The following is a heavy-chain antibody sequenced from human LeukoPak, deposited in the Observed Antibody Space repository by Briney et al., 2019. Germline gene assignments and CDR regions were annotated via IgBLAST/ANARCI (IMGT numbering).Heavy chain of an antibody. V-gene: IGHV4-59*08. CDR3: ARHGLNFAMDV. CDR1: GDSIPNYY. Sequence: PSETLSLTCTVSGDSIPNYYWSWIRQPPGKGLEWVGYVFYTGITSYNPSLKSRVTISVDTSKTQFSLSLASVTAADTAIYYCARHGLNFAMDVRGQGTMVTVSS. CDR2: VFYTGIT. J-gene: IGHJ6*02. D-gene: IGHD1-20*01.